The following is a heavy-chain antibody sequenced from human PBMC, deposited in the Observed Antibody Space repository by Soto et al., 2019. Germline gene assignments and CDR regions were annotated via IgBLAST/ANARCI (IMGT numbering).Heavy chain of an antibody. D-gene: IGHD2-21*02. J-gene: IGHJ6*02. CDR3: AREDDGGDRDYYGLDV. CDR2: IHYRGSI. Sequence: QVQLQESGPGLVRPSQTLSLTCTVSGGSISTDHYHWTWIRQPLGKGLEWIGYIHYRGSIQFNPSLQSRVSMSVDTSKNLFSLRLSSVTAADTAVYFCAREDDGGDRDYYGLDVWGQGTTVTVSS. V-gene: IGHV4-30-4*01. CDR1: GGSISTDHYH.